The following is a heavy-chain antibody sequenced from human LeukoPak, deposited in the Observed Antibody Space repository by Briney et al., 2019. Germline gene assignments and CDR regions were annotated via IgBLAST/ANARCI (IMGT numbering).Heavy chain of an antibody. Sequence: GESLQISCQGSGYSFTNNWIGWVRQMPGKGLEWMVIVYPGDSNTKYSPSFQGQVTISADKSISTVYLQWSRLKASDTAMYYCVRTPTCSSGSCYPNWFDSWGQGTLVTVSS. CDR3: VRTPTCSSGSCYPNWFDS. V-gene: IGHV5-51*01. J-gene: IGHJ5*01. D-gene: IGHD2-15*01. CDR2: VYPGDSNT. CDR1: GYSFTNNW.